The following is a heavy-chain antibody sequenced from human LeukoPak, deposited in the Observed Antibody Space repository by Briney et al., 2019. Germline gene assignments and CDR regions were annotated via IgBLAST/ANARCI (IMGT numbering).Heavy chain of an antibody. CDR1: GGTFSSYA. J-gene: IGHJ6*03. V-gene: IGHV1-69*01. Sequence: SVKVSCKASGGTFSSYAISWVRQAPGQGLEWMGGIIPIFGTANYAQKFQGRVTITADESTSTAYMELSSLRSEDTAVYYCARGVAAAGTGYYYYYYMDVWGKGTTVTISS. CDR2: IIPIFGTA. D-gene: IGHD6-13*01. CDR3: ARGVAAAGTGYYYYYYMDV.